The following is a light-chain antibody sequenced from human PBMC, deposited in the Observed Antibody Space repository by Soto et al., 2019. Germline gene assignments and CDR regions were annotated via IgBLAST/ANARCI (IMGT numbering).Light chain of an antibody. CDR3: QQYNNWPPWT. CDR1: QSVSSN. V-gene: IGKV3-15*01. J-gene: IGKJ1*01. Sequence: EIVMTQSPATLSVSPGERATLSCRASQSVSSNLAWYQQKPGQAPRLLIYGASTRATGIPARFSGSGSGTEFTLTISSLQSEDFAVCYCQQYNNWPPWTFGHGTKVEIK. CDR2: GAS.